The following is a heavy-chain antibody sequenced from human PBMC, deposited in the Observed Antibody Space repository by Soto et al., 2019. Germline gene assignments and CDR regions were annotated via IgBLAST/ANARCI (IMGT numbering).Heavy chain of an antibody. V-gene: IGHV4-39*01. CDR2: IYYSGST. D-gene: IGHD1-26*01. CDR3: ATQEVGGSYVYTFDP. CDR1: GGSISSSNYY. J-gene: IGHJ5*02. Sequence: QLQLQESGPGLVKPSETLSLTCTVSGGSISSSNYYWGWIRQPPGKGLEWIGSIYYSGSTYYNPSLKRRATISVDTSKNQFSLKLSSVTAADTAVYYCATQEVGGSYVYTFDPWGQGTLVSVSS.